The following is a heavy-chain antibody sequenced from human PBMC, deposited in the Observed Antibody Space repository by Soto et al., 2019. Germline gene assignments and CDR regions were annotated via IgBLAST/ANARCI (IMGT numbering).Heavy chain of an antibody. CDR3: TSLYYGH. Sequence: LRLSCAASEFTFANAWIIWVRQAPGKGLEWVGRIKSKADGGTTDYAAPVKGRFTISRDESQNTLYLQMNSLKTEDTAVYYCTSLYYGHWGQGTLVTVSS. D-gene: IGHD4-17*01. CDR1: EFTFANAW. J-gene: IGHJ4*02. V-gene: IGHV3-15*07. CDR2: IKSKADGGTT.